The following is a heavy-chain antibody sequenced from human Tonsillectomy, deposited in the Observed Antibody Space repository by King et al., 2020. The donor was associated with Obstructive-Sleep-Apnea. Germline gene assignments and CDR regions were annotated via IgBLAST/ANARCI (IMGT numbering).Heavy chain of an antibody. Sequence: QLQESGPGLVKPSETLSLTCTVSGGSISSSSYYWGWIRQPPGKGLEWIGSIHYSGSTYYNPSLQSRLPISVDTSKNQFSLKLTSVTAADTAVYYCARDSSITGTGIDYWGQGTLVTVSS. J-gene: IGHJ4*02. CDR3: ARDSSITGTGIDY. V-gene: IGHV4-39*07. CDR2: IHYSGST. CDR1: GGSISSSSYY. D-gene: IGHD1-20*01.